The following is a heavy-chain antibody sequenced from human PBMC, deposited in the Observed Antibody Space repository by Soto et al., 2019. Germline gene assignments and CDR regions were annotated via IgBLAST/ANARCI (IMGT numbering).Heavy chain of an antibody. CDR2: ISSYNGNT. J-gene: IGHJ6*02. CDR3: ARDRPTSSIRARDYYYAMDV. CDR1: GYTFITYG. Sequence: QVQLVQSGAEVKKPGASVKVSCKASGYTFITYGISWVRQGPGQGLEWMGWISSYNGNTNYAQKLQGRVTMTTDTSTTTASMELRILRSDDTAVYYCARDRPTSSIRARDYYYAMDVWGQGTTVTVSS. V-gene: IGHV1-18*01. D-gene: IGHD6-6*01.